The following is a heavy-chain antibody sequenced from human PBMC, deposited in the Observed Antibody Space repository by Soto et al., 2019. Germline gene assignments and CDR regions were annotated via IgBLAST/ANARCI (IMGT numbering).Heavy chain of an antibody. CDR1: GGSIISSSYY. CDR3: AGYSPYYDSSGYDY. CDR2: IYYSGST. J-gene: IGHJ4*02. V-gene: IGHV4-39*01. Sequence: LSLTCTVSGGSIISSSYYWGWIRQPPGKGLEWIGSIYYSGSTYYNPSLKSRVTISVDTSKNQFSLKLSSVTAADTAVYYCAGYSPYYDSSGYDYWGQGTLLIVSS. D-gene: IGHD3-22*01.